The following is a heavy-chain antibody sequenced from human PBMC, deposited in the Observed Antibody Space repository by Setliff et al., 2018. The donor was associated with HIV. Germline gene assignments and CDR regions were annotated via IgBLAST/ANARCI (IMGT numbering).Heavy chain of an antibody. V-gene: IGHV4-39*01. CDR1: GGSIRGSNYY. D-gene: IGHD5-18*01. CDR2: SYYSGST. Sequence: PSETLSLTCTVSGGSIRGSNYYWTWIRAPPGKGLELIGSSYYSGSTYYNPSLKSRVTISVDTSKNQFSLKLTSATAADTAIYYCATDTAFRQEGTEFWGQGALVTVSS. CDR3: ATDTAFRQEGTEF. J-gene: IGHJ4*02.